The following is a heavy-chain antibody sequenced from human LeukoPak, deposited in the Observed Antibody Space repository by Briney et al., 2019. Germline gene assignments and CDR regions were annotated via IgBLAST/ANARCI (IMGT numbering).Heavy chain of an antibody. J-gene: IGHJ3*02. CDR2: INPNSGGT. CDR1: GYTFTGYH. CDR3: ARGGHYRASPLAFDI. V-gene: IGHV1-2*02. Sequence: GASVKVSCKASGYTFTGYHMHWVRQAPGQGLEWMGWINPNSGGTNYAQKFQGRVTMTRDTSISTAYMELSRLRSDDTAVYYCARGGHYRASPLAFDIWGQGTMVTVSS. D-gene: IGHD1-14*01.